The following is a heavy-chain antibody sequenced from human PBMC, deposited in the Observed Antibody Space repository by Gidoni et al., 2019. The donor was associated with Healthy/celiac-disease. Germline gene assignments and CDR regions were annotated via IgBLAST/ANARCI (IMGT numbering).Heavy chain of an antibody. CDR2: ISGSGGST. CDR3: AYWNYGRY. Sequence: EVQLLESGGGLVQPGGSLRLSCAASGFTFSSYAMRWVRQAPGKGLEWVSAISGSGGSTSYSDSVKGRFTISRDNSKNTLYLQMNSLRAEDTAVYYCAYWNYGRYWGQGTLVTVSS. CDR1: GFTFSSYA. J-gene: IGHJ4*02. V-gene: IGHV3-23*01. D-gene: IGHD1-7*01.